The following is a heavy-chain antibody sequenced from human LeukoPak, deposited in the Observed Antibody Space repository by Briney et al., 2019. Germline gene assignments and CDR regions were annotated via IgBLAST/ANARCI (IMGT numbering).Heavy chain of an antibody. D-gene: IGHD6-13*01. CDR2: IYHSGST. CDR1: GYSISSGYY. V-gene: IGHV4-38-2*02. Sequence: PSETLSLTCTVSGYSISSGYYWGWIRQPPGKGLEWIGSIYHSGSTYYNPSLKSRVTISVDTSKNQFSLKLSSVTAADTAVYYCARDLWYSRIANWFDPWGQGTLVTVSS. CDR3: ARDLWYSRIANWFDP. J-gene: IGHJ5*02.